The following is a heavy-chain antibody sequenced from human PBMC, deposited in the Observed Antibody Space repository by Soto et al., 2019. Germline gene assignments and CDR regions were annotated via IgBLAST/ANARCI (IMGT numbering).Heavy chain of an antibody. CDR3: ARGYCTGTDCKWGDTALSYFDF. CDR2: MSANNAKT. Sequence: DSVKVSCKSSGYSLSTYGIACVRQAPGQGLEWMGRMSANNAKTKYQQKFASRVSLTIDASTHTAYMELRNLRSDDTELYYCARGYCTGTDCKWGDTALSYFDFWGQVPLPTLST. J-gene: IGHJ4*02. V-gene: IGHV1-18*01. D-gene: IGHD5-18*01. CDR1: GYSLSTYG.